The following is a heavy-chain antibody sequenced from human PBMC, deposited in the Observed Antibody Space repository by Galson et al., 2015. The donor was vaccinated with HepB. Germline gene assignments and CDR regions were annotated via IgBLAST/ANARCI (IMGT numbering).Heavy chain of an antibody. CDR2: ISAYNGNL. D-gene: IGHD4-23*01. J-gene: IGHJ5*02. CDR1: GYIFTSYG. V-gene: IGHV1-18*04. CDR3: AKRSGGGNSKWFDP. Sequence: SVKVSCKASGYIFTSYGISWVRQAPGQGLEWMGWISAYNGNLNYAQKLQGRVTMTTDTSTSTTYMELRSLRSDDTAVYYCAKRSGGGNSKWFDPWGQGTLVTVSS.